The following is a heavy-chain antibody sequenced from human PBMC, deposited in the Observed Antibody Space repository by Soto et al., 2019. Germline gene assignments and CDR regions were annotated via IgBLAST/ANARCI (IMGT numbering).Heavy chain of an antibody. CDR1: GFTVSSNY. CDR3: ANIAAAGTFDY. Sequence: GGSLRLSCAASGFTVSSNYMSWVRQAPGKGLEWVSVIYSGGSTYYADSVKGRFTISRDNSKNTLYLQMNSLRAEDTAVYYCANIAAAGTFDYWGQGILVTVSS. V-gene: IGHV3-66*01. CDR2: IYSGGST. D-gene: IGHD6-13*01. J-gene: IGHJ4*02.